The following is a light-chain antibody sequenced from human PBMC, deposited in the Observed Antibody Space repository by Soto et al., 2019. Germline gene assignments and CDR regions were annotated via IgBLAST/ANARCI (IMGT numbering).Light chain of an antibody. CDR3: QQYYSYSWT. CDR2: AAS. J-gene: IGKJ1*01. Sequence: DIQFTQSPSFLSSSVGDRVTITFRASQGISSYLAWYQQKPGKAPKLLIYAASTLQSGVPSRFSGSGSGTEFTLTISSLQPEDFATYYCQQYYSYSWTFGQGTKVDIK. CDR1: QGISSY. V-gene: IGKV1-9*01.